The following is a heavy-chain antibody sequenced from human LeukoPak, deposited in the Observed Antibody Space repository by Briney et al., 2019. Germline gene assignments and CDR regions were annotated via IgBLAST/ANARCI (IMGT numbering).Heavy chain of an antibody. CDR2: IIPIFGTT. D-gene: IGHD6-13*01. CDR1: GGTFSSYA. CDR3: ARSKVPGGLIAAAGIHFDY. J-gene: IGHJ4*02. V-gene: IGHV1-69*13. Sequence: GASVKVSFKASGGTFSSYAITWVRQAPGQGLEWMGGIIPIFGTTSYAQKFQGRLTMTADESTTTGYIELHSLRSEDTAVYYCARSKVPGGLIAAAGIHFDYWGQGTLVTVSS.